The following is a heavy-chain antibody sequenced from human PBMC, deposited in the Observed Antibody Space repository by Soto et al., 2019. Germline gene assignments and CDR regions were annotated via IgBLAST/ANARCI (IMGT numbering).Heavy chain of an antibody. CDR2: INHSGST. D-gene: IGHD1-7*01. Sequence: SETLSLTCAVYGGSFSGYYWSWIRQPPGKGLEWIGEINHSGSTNYNPSLKSRVTISVDTSKNQFSLKLSSVTAADTAVYYCAREGVTRPYNWNFRSKYYYMDVWGKGTTVTVPS. J-gene: IGHJ6*03. V-gene: IGHV4-34*01. CDR3: AREGVTRPYNWNFRSKYYYMDV. CDR1: GGSFSGYY.